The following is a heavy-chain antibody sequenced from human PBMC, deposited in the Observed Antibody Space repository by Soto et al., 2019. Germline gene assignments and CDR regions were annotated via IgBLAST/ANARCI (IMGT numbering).Heavy chain of an antibody. D-gene: IGHD6-13*01. V-gene: IGHV1-58*02. CDR1: GYTFTSYY. J-gene: IGHJ5*02. CDR3: AADPGIAAGVNWFDP. CDR2: IVVGSRKT. Sequence: GASVKVSCKASGYTFTSYYMQWVRQARGQRLEWIGWIVVGSRKTNYAQKFQERVTITRDMSTSTAYMELSSLRSEDTAVYYCAADPGIAAGVNWFDPWGQGTLVTVSS.